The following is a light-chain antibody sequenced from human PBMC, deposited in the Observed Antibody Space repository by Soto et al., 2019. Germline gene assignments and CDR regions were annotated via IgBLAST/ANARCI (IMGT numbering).Light chain of an antibody. CDR3: QQYSISPIT. Sequence: DIPMTQSPSTLSVSVGDRVTITCRASQSISSWLAWYQQKPGKAPKSLIYKASSLESGVPSRVSGSGSGTEFTLTISSLQPDDFATYYCQQYSISPITFGQGTRLEIK. V-gene: IGKV1-5*03. CDR1: QSISSW. CDR2: KAS. J-gene: IGKJ5*01.